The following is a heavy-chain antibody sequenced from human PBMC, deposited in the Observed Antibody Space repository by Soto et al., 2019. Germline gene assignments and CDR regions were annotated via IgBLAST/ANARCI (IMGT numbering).Heavy chain of an antibody. CDR2: IIPIFGTA. Sequence: KVSCKASGGTFSSYAISWVRQAPGQGLEWMGGIIPIFGTANYAQKFQGRVTITADESTSTAYMELSSLRSEDTAVYYCARDSFSGSFDYYYYGMDVWGQGTTVTVSS. D-gene: IGHD1-26*01. CDR1: GGTFSSYA. CDR3: ARDSFSGSFDYYYYGMDV. V-gene: IGHV1-69*01. J-gene: IGHJ6*02.